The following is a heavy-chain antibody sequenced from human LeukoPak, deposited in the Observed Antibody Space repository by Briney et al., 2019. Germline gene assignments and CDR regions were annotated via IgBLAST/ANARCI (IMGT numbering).Heavy chain of an antibody. J-gene: IGHJ4*02. D-gene: IGHD3-22*01. V-gene: IGHV4-61*01. Sequence: PSQTLSLTCTVSGGSISSGSYYWSWIRQPPGKGLEWIGYIYYSGSTNYNPSLKSRVTISVDTSKNQFSLKLSSVTAADTAVYYCARDYYDSSGYTFDYWGQGTLVTVSS. CDR3: ARDYYDSSGYTFDY. CDR2: IYYSGST. CDR1: GGSISSGSYY.